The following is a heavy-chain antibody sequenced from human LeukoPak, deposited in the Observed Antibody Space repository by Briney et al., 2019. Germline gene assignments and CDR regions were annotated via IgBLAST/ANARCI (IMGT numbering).Heavy chain of an antibody. Sequence: ASVKVSCKASGYTFTSYDINWVRQATGQGLEWMGWMSPNSGDTGYAQKFQGRVTMTRNTSISTAYLGLSSLRSEDTAMYYCARAKSDTLTGYLIDSWGPGTLVTVSS. CDR1: GYTFTSYD. CDR2: MSPNSGDT. D-gene: IGHD3-9*01. CDR3: ARAKSDTLTGYLIDS. V-gene: IGHV1-8*01. J-gene: IGHJ4*02.